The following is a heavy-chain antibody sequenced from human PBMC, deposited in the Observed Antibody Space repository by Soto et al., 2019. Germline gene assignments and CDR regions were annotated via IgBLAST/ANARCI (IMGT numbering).Heavy chain of an antibody. CDR3: ATRGYCGGGGCSQVGDY. Sequence: EVQLVESGGGLVQPGGSLRLSCAASGFSFSTYWMSWVRQAPGKGLEWVANIKQDGSEKYYVDSVKGRFTISRDNAKNSLYLQRNSRRGEDTAVYYCATRGYCGGGGCSQVGDYGGQGTLVIVSS. D-gene: IGHD2-15*01. CDR2: IKQDGSEK. V-gene: IGHV3-7*01. CDR1: GFSFSTYW. J-gene: IGHJ4*02.